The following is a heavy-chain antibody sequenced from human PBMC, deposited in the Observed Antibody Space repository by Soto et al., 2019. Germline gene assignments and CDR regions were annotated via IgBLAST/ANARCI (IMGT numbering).Heavy chain of an antibody. J-gene: IGHJ4*02. Sequence: PGGSLRLSCAASGFTFSTYSMNWVRQAPGKGPAWVSRINSDGSSITYADSVKGRFTVSRDNAKNTLYLQMNSLRAEDTAVYFSVRGYHYFDNCGQGTLVTVSS. CDR3: VRGYHYFDN. D-gene: IGHD1-26*01. CDR2: INSDGSSI. CDR1: GFTFSTYS. V-gene: IGHV3-74*01.